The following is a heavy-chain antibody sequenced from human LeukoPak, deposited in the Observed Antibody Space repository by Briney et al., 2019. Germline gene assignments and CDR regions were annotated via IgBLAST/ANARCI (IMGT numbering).Heavy chain of an antibody. Sequence: GGSMRLSCSASGFTFSPYPMHWVRQAPGKGLEYVSGVSGNGGSTYYADSVKGRFTVSRDNSKNTLYLQMSSLRAEDTAMYYCERPLLLWFGELLPFDYWGQGTQVTVSS. D-gene: IGHD3-10*01. J-gene: IGHJ4*02. CDR2: VSGNGGST. V-gene: IGHV3-64D*06. CDR1: GFTFSPYP. CDR3: ERPLLLWFGELLPFDY.